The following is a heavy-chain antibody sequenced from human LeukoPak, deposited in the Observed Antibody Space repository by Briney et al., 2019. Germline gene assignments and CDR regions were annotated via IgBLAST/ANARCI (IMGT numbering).Heavy chain of an antibody. Sequence: SETLSLTCAVSGGSFTGYYWSWIRQPPGKGLEWIGYIYYSGSTNYNPSLKSRVTISVDTSKNQFSLKLSSVTAADTAVYYCARYGELQGLYFDYWGQGTLVTVSS. CDR2: IYYSGST. J-gene: IGHJ4*02. D-gene: IGHD1-26*01. CDR3: ARYGELQGLYFDY. CDR1: GGSFTGYY. V-gene: IGHV4-59*01.